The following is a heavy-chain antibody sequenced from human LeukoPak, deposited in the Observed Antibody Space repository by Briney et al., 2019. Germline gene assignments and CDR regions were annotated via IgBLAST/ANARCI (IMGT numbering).Heavy chain of an antibody. J-gene: IGHJ4*02. CDR2: VDPEGGEK. V-gene: IGHV1-69-2*01. Sequence: AAVKLSCKVSGYTFTDYYMHWVPRAPGKGLEGMGLVDPEGGEKIYAEKFQGRVTITADTSTDTAYMELSSLRSEDTAVYYCATVQGLTDWGQGTLVTVSS. CDR1: GYTFTDYY. CDR3: ATVQGLTD.